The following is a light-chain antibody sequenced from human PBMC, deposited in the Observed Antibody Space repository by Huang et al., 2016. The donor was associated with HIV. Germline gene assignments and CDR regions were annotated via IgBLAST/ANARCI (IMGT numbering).Light chain of an antibody. CDR3: LQVNSYPFT. V-gene: IGKV1-6*01. CDR2: SAS. J-gene: IGKJ3*01. Sequence: AIQMTQSPSSLSASIGDRVTTTCRASQGISNDLGWYQQKPGKPPKLLIYSASSLHSGVPSRFSGSRSGTDFALTISRLQSEDFATYYCLQVNSYPFTFGPGTKVDIK. CDR1: QGISND.